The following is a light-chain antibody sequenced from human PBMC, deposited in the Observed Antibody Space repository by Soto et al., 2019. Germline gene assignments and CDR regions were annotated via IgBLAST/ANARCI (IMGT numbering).Light chain of an antibody. J-gene: IGKJ4*01. CDR3: QQYGSSPPHLT. CDR1: QSVSSSY. V-gene: IGKV3-20*01. CDR2: GAS. Sequence: EIVLTQSPGTLSLSPGERATLSCRASQSVSSSYLAWYQHKPGQAPRLLIYGASSRATGIPDRFSGSGSGTDFTLTISRLEPEDFAVYYCQQYGSSPPHLTFGGGTKVEIK.